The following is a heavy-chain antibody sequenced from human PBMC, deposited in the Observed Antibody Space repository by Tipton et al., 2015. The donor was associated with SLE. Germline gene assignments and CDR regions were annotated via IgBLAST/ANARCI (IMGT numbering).Heavy chain of an antibody. CDR1: GGSISSYY. CDR2: IYYSGST. V-gene: IGHV4-59*12. J-gene: IGHJ3*02. CDR3: ARGPDAFDI. Sequence: TLSLTCTVSGGSISSYYWSWIRQPLGKGLEWIGYIYYSGSTNYNPSLKSRVTISVDTSKNQFSLKLTSVTAADTAVYYCARGPDAFDIWGQGTMVTVSS.